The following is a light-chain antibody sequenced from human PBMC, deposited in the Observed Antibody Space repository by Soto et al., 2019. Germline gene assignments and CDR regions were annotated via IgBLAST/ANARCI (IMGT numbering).Light chain of an antibody. CDR2: GAS. Sequence: IVLTQSPGTLSLSPGERATLSCRASQSVTSSYLAWYQQRAGQAPRLLIYGASSRATGIPDRFSGSGSGTDFTLTISRLEPEDFAVYYCQQYDSSPYTFGQGTKLEIK. CDR3: QQYDSSPYT. J-gene: IGKJ2*01. V-gene: IGKV3-20*01. CDR1: QSVTSSY.